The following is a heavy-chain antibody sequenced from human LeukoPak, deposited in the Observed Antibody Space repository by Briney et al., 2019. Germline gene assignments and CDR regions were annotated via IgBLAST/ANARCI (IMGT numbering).Heavy chain of an antibody. CDR2: ISSNGGST. CDR1: GFTFSSYA. D-gene: IGHD3-3*01. CDR3: ARGGYYDFWSGYYSDY. V-gene: IGHV3-64*02. Sequence: GGSLRLSCAASGFTFSSYAMHWVRQAPGKGLEYVSAISSNGGSTYYADSVKGRFTISRDNSKNKLYLQMGSLRAEDMAVYYCARGGYYDFWSGYYSDYWGQGTLVTVSS. J-gene: IGHJ4*02.